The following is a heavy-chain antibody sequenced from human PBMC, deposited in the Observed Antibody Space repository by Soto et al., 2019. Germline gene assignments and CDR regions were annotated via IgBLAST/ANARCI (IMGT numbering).Heavy chain of an antibody. J-gene: IGHJ4*02. CDR3: ARSLFIASIDTEHFEY. D-gene: IGHD3-3*02. V-gene: IGHV3-23*01. CDR2: IRVGGNDA. Sequence: EAQLLESGGGLVQPGGSLVLSCAASGFTFSSYAMSCVRQGPGKGLEWVSSIRVGGNDAFYAVSVKGRFTNSRDNSSNTLNLQMSSLSADHTAIYYVARSLFIASIDTEHFEYWGQGALVTVPS. CDR1: GFTFSSYA.